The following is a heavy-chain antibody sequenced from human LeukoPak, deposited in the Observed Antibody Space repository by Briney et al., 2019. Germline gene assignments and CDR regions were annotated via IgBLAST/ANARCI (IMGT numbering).Heavy chain of an antibody. CDR2: IIPIFGTA. J-gene: IGHJ6*04. CDR1: GGTFSSYA. D-gene: IGHD2-2*01. V-gene: IGHV1-69*01. Sequence: VKVSCKASGGTFSSYAISWVRQAPGQGLEWMGGIIPIFGTANYAQKFQGRVTITADESTSTAYMELSSLRSEDTAVYYCARIVPICSSTSCYDVWGKGTTVTVSS. CDR3: ARIVPICSSTSCYDV.